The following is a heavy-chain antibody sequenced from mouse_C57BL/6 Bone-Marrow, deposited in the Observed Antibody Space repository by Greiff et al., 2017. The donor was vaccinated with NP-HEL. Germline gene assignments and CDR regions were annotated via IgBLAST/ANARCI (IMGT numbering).Heavy chain of an antibody. Sequence: QVQLKESGPGLVAPSQSLSITCTVSGFSLTSYGVDWVRQSPGKGLEWLGVIWGVGSTNYNSALKSRLSISKDNSKSQVFLKMNSLQTDDTAMYYCASFLNWEVGAMDYWGQGTSVTVSS. CDR1: GFSLTSYG. J-gene: IGHJ4*01. CDR3: ASFLNWEVGAMDY. CDR2: IWGVGST. V-gene: IGHV2-6*01. D-gene: IGHD4-1*01.